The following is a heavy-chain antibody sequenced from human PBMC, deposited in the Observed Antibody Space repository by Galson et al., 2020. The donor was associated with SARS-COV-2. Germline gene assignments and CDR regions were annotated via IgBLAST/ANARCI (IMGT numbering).Heavy chain of an antibody. CDR1: GYTITNYS. CDR2: INAGNGNT. Sequence: ASFHVTFSASGYTITNYSMHWVRQAPGQRLEGMGWINAGNGNTKYSQKFQGRVTITRDTSASTAYMELSSLRSEDTAVYYCASATVCSSTSCYTDVAFDIWGQGTMVTVSS. CDR3: ASATVCSSTSCYTDVAFDI. D-gene: IGHD2-2*02. V-gene: IGHV1-3*01. J-gene: IGHJ3*02.